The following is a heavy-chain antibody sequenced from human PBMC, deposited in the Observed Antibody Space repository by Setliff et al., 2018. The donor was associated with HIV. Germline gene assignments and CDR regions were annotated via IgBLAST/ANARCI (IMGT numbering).Heavy chain of an antibody. J-gene: IGHJ3*02. CDR2: FDPEDGNT. CDR3: ATVSHTNVAAHDAFDI. CDR1: GYTLTELS. V-gene: IGHV1-24*01. Sequence: ASVKVSCKVSGYTLTELSRHWVRQAPGTGLEWMGGFDPEDGNTIYAQKFQGRVAMTADTSTDTAYMELSSLRSEDTAVYYCATVSHTNVAAHDAFDIWGQGTMVTVSS. D-gene: IGHD6-19*01.